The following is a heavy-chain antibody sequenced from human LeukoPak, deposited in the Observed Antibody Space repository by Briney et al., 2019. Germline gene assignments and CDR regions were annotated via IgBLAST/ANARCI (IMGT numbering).Heavy chain of an antibody. CDR2: IIPIFGTA. V-gene: IGHV1-69*06. Sequence: ASVKVSCKASGGTFISYAISWVRQAPGQGLEWMGGIIPIFGTANYAQKFQGRVTITADKPTSTAYMELSSLRSEDTAVYYCASRDSSWSFDYWGQGTLVTVSS. J-gene: IGHJ4*02. CDR1: GGTFISYA. CDR3: ASRDSSWSFDY. D-gene: IGHD6-13*01.